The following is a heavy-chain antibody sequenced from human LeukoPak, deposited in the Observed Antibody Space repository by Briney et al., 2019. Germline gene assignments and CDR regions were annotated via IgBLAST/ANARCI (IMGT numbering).Heavy chain of an antibody. Sequence: SVKVSCKASGGTFSSYAISWVRQAPGQGLEWMGGINPIFGTANYAQKFQGRVTITTDESTSTAYMELSSLRSEDTAVYYCASSTSKPYYYYYMDVWGKGTTVTVSS. D-gene: IGHD4-11*01. CDR3: ASSTSKPYYYYYMDV. CDR2: INPIFGTA. CDR1: GGTFSSYA. V-gene: IGHV1-69*05. J-gene: IGHJ6*03.